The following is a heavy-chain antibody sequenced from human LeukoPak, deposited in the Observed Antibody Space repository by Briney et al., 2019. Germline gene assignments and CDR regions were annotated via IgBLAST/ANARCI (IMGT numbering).Heavy chain of an antibody. CDR2: INTNTGSP. J-gene: IGHJ4*02. D-gene: IGHD4-17*01. V-gene: IGHV7-4-1*02. CDR3: ARDVDYGDYQVGY. CDR1: GYTFTSYA. Sequence: GSVKVSYKASGYTFTSYAMNWVRQAPGQGLERRGWINTNTGSPTYAQGFTGRFVFSLDTSVSTAYLQISSLKAEDTAVYYCARDVDYGDYQVGYWGQGTLVTVSS.